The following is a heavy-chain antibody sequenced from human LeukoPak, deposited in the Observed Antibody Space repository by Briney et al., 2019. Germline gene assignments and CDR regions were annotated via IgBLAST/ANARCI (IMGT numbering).Heavy chain of an antibody. J-gene: IGHJ5*02. V-gene: IGHV1-18*01. CDR2: ISAYNGNT. D-gene: IGHD5-18*01. Sequence: ASVKVSCKASGYTFTSYGISWVRQAPGQGLEWMGWISAYNGNTTYAQKLQGRVTMTTDTTTSTAYMELRSLRSDDRAVYYCARDPCRYRYGCLRFDPWGQGTLVTVSS. CDR1: GYTFTSYG. CDR3: ARDPCRYRYGCLRFDP.